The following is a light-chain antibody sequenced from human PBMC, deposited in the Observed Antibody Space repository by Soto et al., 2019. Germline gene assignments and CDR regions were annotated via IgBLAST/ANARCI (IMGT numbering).Light chain of an antibody. CDR3: QQYNSYSPWT. V-gene: IGKV1-5*01. J-gene: IGKJ1*01. CDR2: DAS. Sequence: DIPMTQSPSTLSASVGDRVTITYRASQSISSWLAWYQQKPGKAPKLLIYDASSLESGVPSRFSGSGSGTEFTLTISSLQPDDFATYYCQQYNSYSPWTFGQGTEVEIK. CDR1: QSISSW.